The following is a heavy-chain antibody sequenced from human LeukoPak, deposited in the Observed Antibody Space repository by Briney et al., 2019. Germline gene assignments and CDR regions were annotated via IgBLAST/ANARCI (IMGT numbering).Heavy chain of an antibody. V-gene: IGHV1-18*04. CDR1: GYTFTSYG. CDR3: ARFQYQRLSSWSDR. J-gene: IGHJ5*02. Sequence: ASVTVSCTASGYTFTSYGISWVRQAPGQGLGLMGWSSAYHGNTNYAQTLQDRVTMTTGTSTSTAYRPLRSLRSVAAPVYYCARFQYQRLSSWSDRWGQGTLVTVSS. D-gene: IGHD2-2*01. CDR2: SSAYHGNT.